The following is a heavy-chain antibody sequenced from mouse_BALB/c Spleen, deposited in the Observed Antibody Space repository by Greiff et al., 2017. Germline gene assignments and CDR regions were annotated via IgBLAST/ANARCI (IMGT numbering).Heavy chain of an antibody. CDR2: INPDSSTI. D-gene: IGHD4-1*01. Sequence: EVQGVESGGGLVQPGGSLKLSCAASGFDFSRYWMSWVRQAPGKGLEWIGEINPDSSTINYTPSLKDKFIISRDNAKNTLYLQMSKVRSEDTALYYCARVGTEGDAMDYWGQGTSVTVSS. V-gene: IGHV4-1*02. J-gene: IGHJ4*01. CDR3: ARVGTEGDAMDY. CDR1: GFDFSRYW.